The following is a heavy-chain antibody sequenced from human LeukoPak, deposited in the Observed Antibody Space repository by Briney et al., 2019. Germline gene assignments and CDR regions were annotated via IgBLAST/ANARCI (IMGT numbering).Heavy chain of an antibody. CDR3: TRGGRYDFWSANDAFDI. D-gene: IGHD3-3*01. J-gene: IGHJ3*02. V-gene: IGHV3-49*04. Sequence: PGGSLRLSCAASGFTFSSYSMNWVRQAPGKGLEWVGFIRSKAYGGTIEYAASVKGRFTISRDDSKSIAYLQMNSLKTEDTAVYYCTRGGRYDFWSANDAFDIWGQGTMVTVSS. CDR1: GFTFSSYS. CDR2: IRSKAYGGTI.